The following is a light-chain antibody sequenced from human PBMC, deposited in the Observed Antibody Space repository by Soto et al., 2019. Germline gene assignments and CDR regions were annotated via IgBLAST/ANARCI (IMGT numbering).Light chain of an antibody. J-gene: IGKJ2*01. CDR2: GAS. V-gene: IGKV3-20*01. CDR1: QSVRSSY. CDR3: HHYGSSPYT. Sequence: KLSVGTVSLKKGEIATLSFRAIQSVRSSYLAWYQQKPGQAPRLLIYGASSRATGIPDRFSGSGSGTDFTLTISRLDPEDFAVYYSHHYGSSPYTFGQGTKVDI.